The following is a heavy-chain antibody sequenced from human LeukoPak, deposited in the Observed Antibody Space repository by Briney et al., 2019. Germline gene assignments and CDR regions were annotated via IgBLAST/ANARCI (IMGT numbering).Heavy chain of an antibody. D-gene: IGHD5-24*01. Sequence: ASVKVSCKASGGTFSSYAISWVRQAPGQGLEWMGGIIPIFGTTNYAQKFQDRVTITADKSTSTAYMELSSLRSEDTAVYYCATFGSPMATFDYWGQGTLVTVSS. CDR3: ATFGSPMATFDY. CDR2: IIPIFGTT. V-gene: IGHV1-69*06. J-gene: IGHJ4*02. CDR1: GGTFSSYA.